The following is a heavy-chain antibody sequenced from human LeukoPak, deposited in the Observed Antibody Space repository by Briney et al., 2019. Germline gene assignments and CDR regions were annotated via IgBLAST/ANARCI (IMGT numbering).Heavy chain of an antibody. D-gene: IGHD2-21*02. V-gene: IGHV3-30*04. Sequence: GALRILCSASGFTFSSFAMDRVRQAPGKGVGGVSIISYDGSIEYYADSVKGRFTISRDNSKNTLYLQMNSLRAEDTAVYYCARDREVTAIHYFDYWGQGTLVTVSS. J-gene: IGHJ4*02. CDR3: ARDREVTAIHYFDY. CDR1: GFTFSSFA. CDR2: ISYDGSIE.